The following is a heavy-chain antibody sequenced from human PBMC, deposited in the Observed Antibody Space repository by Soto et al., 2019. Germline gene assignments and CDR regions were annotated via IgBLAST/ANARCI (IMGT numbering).Heavy chain of an antibody. V-gene: IGHV4-61*01. CDR2: IYYSGST. J-gene: IGHJ4*02. Sequence: PSETLSLTCAVSGGSVSSGSYYWSWIRQPPGKGLEWIGYIYYSGSTNYNPSLKSRVTISVDTSKNQFSLKLSSVTAADTAVYYCARDVSSVGLGIDYWGQGTLVTVSS. D-gene: IGHD2-15*01. CDR3: ARDVSSVGLGIDY. CDR1: GGSVSSGSYY.